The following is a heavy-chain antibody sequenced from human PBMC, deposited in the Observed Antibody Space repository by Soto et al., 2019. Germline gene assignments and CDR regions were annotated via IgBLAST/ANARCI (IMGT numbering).Heavy chain of an antibody. CDR2: IWYDGSKK. CDR1: GFTFSNYV. CDR3: ARDGQDYSSSGLFDY. Sequence: ESGGGVVQPGRSLRLSCAASGFTFSNYVMHWVRQAPGKGLEWVAVIWYDGSKKYFADSVKGRFTISRDNSKNTVYLQRASLRDEDTAGYYWARDGQDYSSSGLFDYWGQGTLVTVSS. J-gene: IGHJ4*02. D-gene: IGHD6-13*01. V-gene: IGHV3-33*01.